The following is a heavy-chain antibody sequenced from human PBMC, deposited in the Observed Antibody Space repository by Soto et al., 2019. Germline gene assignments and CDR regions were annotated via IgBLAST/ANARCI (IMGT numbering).Heavy chain of an antibody. CDR3: ARDSASYSSSSGSYWYFDL. J-gene: IGHJ2*01. Sequence: EVQLVESGGDLVQPGGSLRLSCAASGFTFSTYGMNWVRQAPGKGLEWVSYISSGSSTIYYADSVKGRLTISRDNAKNSLCLQMNSLSDEDMAVYYCARDSASYSSSSGSYWYFDLWGRGTLVTVSS. D-gene: IGHD6-6*01. V-gene: IGHV3-48*02. CDR2: ISSGSSTI. CDR1: GFTFSTYG.